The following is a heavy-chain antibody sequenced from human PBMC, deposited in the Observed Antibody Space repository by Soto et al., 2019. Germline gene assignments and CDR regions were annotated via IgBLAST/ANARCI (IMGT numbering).Heavy chain of an antibody. CDR2: ISSTTNYI. V-gene: IGHV3-21*04. Sequence: ASGFTFTRYSMNWVRQAPGKGLEWVSSISSTTNYIYYADSMKGRFTVSRDNAKNSLYLQMNSLRAEDTAVYYCASGSYDSSGHLIDYWGQGTLVTVSS. J-gene: IGHJ4*02. D-gene: IGHD3-22*01. CDR1: GFTFTRYS. CDR3: ASGSYDSSGHLIDY.